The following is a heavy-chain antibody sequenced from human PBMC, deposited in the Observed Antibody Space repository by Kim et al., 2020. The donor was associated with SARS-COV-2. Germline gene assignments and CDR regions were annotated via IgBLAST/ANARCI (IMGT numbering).Heavy chain of an antibody. J-gene: IGHJ4*02. CDR3: AKEPQKSSWYYFDY. Sequence: ATVKGRLTISRADSKTTFYLQLGSLRAEDTAVYYCAKEPQKSSWYYFDYWGQGALVTVSS. V-gene: IGHV3-23*01. D-gene: IGHD6-13*01.